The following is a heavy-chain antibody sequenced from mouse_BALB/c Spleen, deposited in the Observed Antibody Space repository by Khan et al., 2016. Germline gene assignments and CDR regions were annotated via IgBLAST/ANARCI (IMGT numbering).Heavy chain of an antibody. D-gene: IGHD1-2*01. CDR3: ARGDYGLAMDY. Sequence: IQLVQSGPELKKPGETVKISCKASGYTFTNYGMNWVKQAPGKGLKWMGWINTYTGEPTYADDFKGRFAFSLETSASIAYLEINTLKNEDMATYFCARGDYGLAMDYWGQGTSLTVSS. V-gene: IGHV9-1*02. CDR2: INTYTGEP. J-gene: IGHJ4*01. CDR1: GYTFTNYG.